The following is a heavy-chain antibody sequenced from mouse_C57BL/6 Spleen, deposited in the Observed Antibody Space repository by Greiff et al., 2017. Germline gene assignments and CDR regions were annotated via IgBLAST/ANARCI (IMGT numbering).Heavy chain of an antibody. Sequence: EVKLMESGPELVKPGASVKISCKASGYSFTDYNMNWVKQSNGKSLEWIGVINPNYGTTSYNQKFKGKATLTVDQSSSTAYMQLNSLTSEDSAVYYCASGATTGVGEFAYWGQGTLVTVSA. CDR1: GYSFTDYN. J-gene: IGHJ3*01. V-gene: IGHV1-39*01. CDR3: ASGATTGVGEFAY. D-gene: IGHD1-1*01. CDR2: INPNYGTT.